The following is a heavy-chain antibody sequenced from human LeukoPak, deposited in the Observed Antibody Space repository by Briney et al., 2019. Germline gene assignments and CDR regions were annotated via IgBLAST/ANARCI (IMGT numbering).Heavy chain of an antibody. CDR3: ARIITMVRGSRGDAFDI. D-gene: IGHD3-10*01. CDR1: GFTLSSYS. CDR2: ISSSSSYI. V-gene: IGHV3-21*01. Sequence: GGSLRLSCAASGFTLSSYSMNWVRQAPGKGLEWVSSISSSSSYIYYADSVKGRFTISRDNAKNSLYLQMNSLRAEDTAVYYCARIITMVRGSRGDAFDIWGQGTMVTVSS. J-gene: IGHJ3*02.